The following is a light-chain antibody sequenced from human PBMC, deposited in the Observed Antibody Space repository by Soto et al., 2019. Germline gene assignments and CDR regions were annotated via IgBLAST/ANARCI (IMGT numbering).Light chain of an antibody. CDR1: QSVGRN. V-gene: IGKV3-15*01. CDR2: GAS. J-gene: IGKJ4*01. CDR3: QQYNHWPPLT. Sequence: EIVMTQSPATLSVSPGERATLSCRASQSVGRNLAWYQQKHGQAPRLLIYGASTRATGIPARFSGSGSGTVFTLTISSLQYEDFAIYSCQQYNHWPPLTFGGGTKVEIK.